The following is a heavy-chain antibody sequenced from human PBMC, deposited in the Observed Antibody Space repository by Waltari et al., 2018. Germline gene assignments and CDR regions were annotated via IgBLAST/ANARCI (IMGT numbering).Heavy chain of an antibody. Sequence: QVQLQESGPGLVKPSETLSLTCTVSGGSISSYYWSWIRQPPGKGLEWIGYIYYSGSTNYNPSLKSRVNISVDTSKNQFSLKLSSGTAADTAVYYCARVRGAAAIGSWFDPWGQGTLVTVSS. J-gene: IGHJ5*02. D-gene: IGHD2-2*01. CDR3: ARVRGAAAIGSWFDP. CDR1: GGSISSYY. CDR2: IYYSGST. V-gene: IGHV4-59*01.